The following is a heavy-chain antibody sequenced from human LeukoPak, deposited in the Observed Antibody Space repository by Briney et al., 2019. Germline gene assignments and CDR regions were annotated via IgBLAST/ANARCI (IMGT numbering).Heavy chain of an antibody. Sequence: SETLSLTCAVYGGSFSGYYWSWIRQPPGKGPEWIGEINHSGSTNYNPSLKSRVTISVDTSKNQFSLKLSSVTAADTAVYYCARSGFGELFLFDYWGQGTLVTVSS. D-gene: IGHD3-10*01. V-gene: IGHV4-34*01. CDR3: ARSGFGELFLFDY. CDR1: GGSFSGYY. J-gene: IGHJ4*02. CDR2: INHSGST.